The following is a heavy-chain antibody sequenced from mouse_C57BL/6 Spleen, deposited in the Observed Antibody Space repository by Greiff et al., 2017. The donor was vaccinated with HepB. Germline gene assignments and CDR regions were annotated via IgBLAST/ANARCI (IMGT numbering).Heavy chain of an antibody. D-gene: IGHD3-2*02. J-gene: IGHJ4*01. V-gene: IGHV1-82*01. CDR2: IYPGDGDT. Sequence: VQLQESGPELVKPGASVKISCKASGYAFSSSWMNWVKQRPGKGLEWIGRIYPGDGDTNYNGKFKGKATLTADKSSSTAYMQLSSLTSEDSAVYFCARNTQATHYYAMDYWGQGTSVTVSS. CDR1: GYAFSSSW. CDR3: ARNTQATHYYAMDY.